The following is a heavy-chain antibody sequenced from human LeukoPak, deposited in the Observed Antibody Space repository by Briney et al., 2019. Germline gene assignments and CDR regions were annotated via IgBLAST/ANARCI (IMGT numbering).Heavy chain of an antibody. D-gene: IGHD5-18*01. CDR3: ARDGKDTAMVTDY. V-gene: IGHV1-3*01. J-gene: IGHJ4*02. CDR2: INAGNGNT. CDR1: GYTFTSYA. Sequence: ASVKVSCKASGYTFTSYAMHWVRQAPGQRLEWMGWINAGNGNTKYSQKFQGRVTITADESTSTAYMELSSLRSEDTAVYYCARDGKDTAMVTDYWGQGTLVTVSS.